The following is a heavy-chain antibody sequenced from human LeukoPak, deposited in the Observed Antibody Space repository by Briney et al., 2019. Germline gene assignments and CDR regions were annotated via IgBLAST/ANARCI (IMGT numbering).Heavy chain of an antibody. CDR1: GGSISSYY. V-gene: IGHV4-59*08. D-gene: IGHD3-16*01. J-gene: IGHJ6*03. CDR2: IFYSGST. CDR3: ARAPSTYYYYMDV. Sequence: SETLSLTCTVSGGSISSYYWSWIRQPPGKGLEWIGYIFYSGSTNYNPSLKSRVTISVDTSKNQFSLKLSSVTAADTAVYYCARAPSTYYYYMDVWGKGTTVTISS.